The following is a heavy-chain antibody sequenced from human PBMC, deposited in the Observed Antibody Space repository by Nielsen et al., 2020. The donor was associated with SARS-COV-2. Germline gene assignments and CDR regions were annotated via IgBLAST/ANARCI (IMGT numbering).Heavy chain of an antibody. CDR2: IDPSDSYT. Sequence: KVSCKGSGYSFTSYWISWVRQMPGKGLEWMGRIDPSDSYTNYSPSFQGQVTISADKSISTAYLQWSSLKASDTAMYYCARGPPAISLFDYWGQGTLVTVSS. V-gene: IGHV5-10-1*04. CDR1: GYSFTSYW. CDR3: ARGPPAISLFDY. J-gene: IGHJ4*02.